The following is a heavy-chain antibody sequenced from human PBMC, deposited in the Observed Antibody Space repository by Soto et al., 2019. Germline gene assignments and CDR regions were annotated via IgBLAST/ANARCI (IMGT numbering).Heavy chain of an antibody. Sequence: QVQMVESGGGVVQPGRSLRLSCAASGFIFSNYGMHGVRQAPGKGREWVAVISDDGRNKYYADFVKGRFTIYRDNCKNTLYLHINSLRAEDTAVYYCAKETVTRHDYWGQGTLVIVSS. CDR1: GFIFSNYG. D-gene: IGHD4-17*01. V-gene: IGHV3-30*18. CDR3: AKETVTRHDY. CDR2: ISDDGRNK. J-gene: IGHJ4*02.